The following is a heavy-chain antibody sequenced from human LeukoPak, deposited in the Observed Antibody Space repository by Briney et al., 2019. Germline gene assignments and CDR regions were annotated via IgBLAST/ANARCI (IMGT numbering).Heavy chain of an antibody. CDR1: GGSISSFY. CDR3: ARGGSSWSTDYYYYGMDV. D-gene: IGHD6-13*01. V-gene: IGHV4-59*01. J-gene: IGHJ6*02. CDR2: IYYSGST. Sequence: SETPSLTCTVSGGSISSFYWSWIRQPPGKGLEWIGYIYYSGSTNYNPSLKSRVTISVDTSKNQFSLKLTSVTAADTAVYYCARGGSSWSTDYYYYGMDVWGQGTTVTVSS.